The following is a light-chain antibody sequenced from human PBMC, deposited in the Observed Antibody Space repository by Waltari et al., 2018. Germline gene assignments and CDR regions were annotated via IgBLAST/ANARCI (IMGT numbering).Light chain of an antibody. CDR3: CSYSSSATWV. J-gene: IGLJ3*02. CDR2: GVN. Sequence: QSALIQPPSVSGSPGQSVTISCTGTRSDVGSSNSVPWYQQHPSTVPKPMIYGVNTQPSGVPDRFSGSKSGNTASMTISGLQTEDEPAFYCCSYSSSATWVFGGGTKLTVL. CDR1: RSDVGSSNS. V-gene: IGLV2-11*01.